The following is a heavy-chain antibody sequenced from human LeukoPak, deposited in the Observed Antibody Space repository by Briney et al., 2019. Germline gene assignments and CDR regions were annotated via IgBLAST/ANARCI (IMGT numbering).Heavy chain of an antibody. D-gene: IGHD1-26*01. CDR3: ARRRDLYSGSYYTFDY. Sequence: GESLQISCKGSGYSFTNYWIGWVRQMPGKGLKWMGIIYPGVSDARYSPSFQGQVTISADKSISTAYLQWSSLKASDTAMYYCARRRDLYSGSYYTFDYWGQGTLVTVSS. V-gene: IGHV5-51*01. CDR2: IYPGVSDA. CDR1: GYSFTNYW. J-gene: IGHJ4*02.